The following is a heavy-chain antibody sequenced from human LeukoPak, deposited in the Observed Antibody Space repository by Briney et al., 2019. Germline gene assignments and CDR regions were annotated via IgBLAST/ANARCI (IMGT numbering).Heavy chain of an antibody. CDR1: GGSFSGYY. J-gene: IGHJ4*02. D-gene: IGHD3-9*01. V-gene: IGHV4-34*01. Sequence: SETLSLTCAVYGGSFSGYYWSWIRQPPGKGLEWIGEINHSGSTNYNPSLKSRVTISVDTSKNQFSLKLSSVTAADTAAYYCARRDLTYFDYWGQGTLVTVSS. CDR2: INHSGST. CDR3: ARRDLTYFDY.